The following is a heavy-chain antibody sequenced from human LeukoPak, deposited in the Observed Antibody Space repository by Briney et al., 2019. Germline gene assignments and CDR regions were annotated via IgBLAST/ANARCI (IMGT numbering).Heavy chain of an antibody. CDR2: LHSGGNT. CDR1: GFTVSTKY. CDR3: ARSLGTSHYYALNL. Sequence: GGSLRLSCVASGFTVSTKYMTWVRQAPGKGLEWVSVLHSGGNTYYADSVKGRFTLSRDDSKNTLFLQMNSLRVDDTAVYYCARSLGTSHYYALNLWGQGTTVIVSS. D-gene: IGHD3/OR15-3a*01. J-gene: IGHJ6*02. V-gene: IGHV3-66*01.